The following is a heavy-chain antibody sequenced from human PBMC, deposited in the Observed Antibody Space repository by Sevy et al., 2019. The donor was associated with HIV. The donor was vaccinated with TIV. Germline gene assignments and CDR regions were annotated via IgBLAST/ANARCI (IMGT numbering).Heavy chain of an antibody. Sequence: GGSLRLSCAASGFTFSDYYMNWFRQAPGKGLEWVSYISGTGGFIIYADSLRGRFTISRDNSKNSVYLQMNSLRVEDTAVYYCARDLGGRFTSVREYGMDVWGQGTTVTVSS. CDR1: GFTFSDYY. CDR3: ARDLGGRFTSVREYGMDV. J-gene: IGHJ6*02. D-gene: IGHD3-16*01. CDR2: ISGTGGFI. V-gene: IGHV3-11*01.